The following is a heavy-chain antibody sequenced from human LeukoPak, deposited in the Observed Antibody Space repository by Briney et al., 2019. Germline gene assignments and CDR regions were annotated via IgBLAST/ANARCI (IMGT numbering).Heavy chain of an antibody. CDR1: GFTFSSYA. J-gene: IGHJ4*02. CDR2: IKEDGSER. Sequence: PGGSLRLSCAASGFTFSSYAMHWVRQTPGKGLEWVASIKEDGSERQYVDSVKGRFSISRDNTKGSLFLQLNSLRAEDTAVYYCARFGSSHDDYWGQGTLVTVSS. V-gene: IGHV3-7*03. CDR3: ARFGSSHDDY. D-gene: IGHD6-13*01.